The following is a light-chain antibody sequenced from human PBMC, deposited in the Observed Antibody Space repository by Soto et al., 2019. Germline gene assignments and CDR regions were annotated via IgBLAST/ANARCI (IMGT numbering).Light chain of an antibody. Sequence: QSVLTQPASVSGSPGQSITISCTGTTSDVGDYNYVSWYQQHPGKAPKLMIYDVNNRPSGVSNRFSGSKSGTTASLTISGLQAEDEADYYCSSYSSSNTLYVFGTGTKVTVL. J-gene: IGLJ1*01. V-gene: IGLV2-14*03. CDR3: SSYSSSNTLYV. CDR1: TSDVGDYNY. CDR2: DVN.